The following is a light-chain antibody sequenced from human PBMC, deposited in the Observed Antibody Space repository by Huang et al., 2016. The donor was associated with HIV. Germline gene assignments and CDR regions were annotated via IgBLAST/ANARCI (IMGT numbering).Light chain of an antibody. V-gene: IGKV1-12*01. Sequence: IQMTQSPSSVSASVGDRVVITCRASQDISSWVAWYQQRPGKAPELLIFDASTWQNGVPSRFSGSGSGTDFVLTISSLQPEDFATYYCQQASSFPLTFGGGTKVEIK. J-gene: IGKJ4*01. CDR1: QDISSW. CDR3: QQASSFPLT. CDR2: DAS.